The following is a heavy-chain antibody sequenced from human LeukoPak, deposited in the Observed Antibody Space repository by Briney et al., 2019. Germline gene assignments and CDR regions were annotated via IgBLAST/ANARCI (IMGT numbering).Heavy chain of an antibody. CDR2: INSDGSST. CDR3: TRNYYGPGAY. CDR1: GXTFSTYW. D-gene: IGHD3-10*01. J-gene: IGHJ4*02. Sequence: GGSLRLSCAASGXTFSTYWMHWVRQAPGKGLVWVSRINSDGSSTSYADSVTGRFTISRDNAKNTLYLQMNSLRAEDTAVYYCTRNYYGPGAYWGQGTLVTVSS. V-gene: IGHV3-74*01.